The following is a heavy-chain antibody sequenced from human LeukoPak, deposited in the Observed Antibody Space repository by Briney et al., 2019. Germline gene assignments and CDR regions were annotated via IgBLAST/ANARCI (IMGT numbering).Heavy chain of an antibody. Sequence: GGSLRLSCAASGFTFSSYEMTWVRQAPGKGLEWISYISGSGTTIYYADSVKGRFTISRDNAKNSLYLQMNSLRAEDTAVYYCARRGYNYGYGDYWGQGTLVTVSS. CDR1: GFTFSSYE. D-gene: IGHD5-18*01. J-gene: IGHJ4*02. CDR2: ISGSGTTI. CDR3: ARRGYNYGYGDY. V-gene: IGHV3-48*03.